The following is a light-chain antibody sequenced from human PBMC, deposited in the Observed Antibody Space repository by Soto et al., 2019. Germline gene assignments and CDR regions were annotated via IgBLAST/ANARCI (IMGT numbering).Light chain of an antibody. Sequence: IVLKQSPATLSLSEGESATLSCRASQYVXSYLGWYQEKPGQAPRTLISXASNRATGIPARFSGSGSGTDFTITISSLEPEDFAVYCCQQRSNWPSVGPGTKVDIK. CDR2: XAS. CDR1: QYVXSY. CDR3: QQRSNWPS. J-gene: IGKJ3*01. V-gene: IGKV3-11*01.